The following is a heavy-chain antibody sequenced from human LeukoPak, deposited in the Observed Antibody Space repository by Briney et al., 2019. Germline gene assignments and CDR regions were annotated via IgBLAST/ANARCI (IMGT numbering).Heavy chain of an antibody. D-gene: IGHD2-21*02. V-gene: IGHV3-30*03. CDR2: ISYDGSNK. CDR1: GFTFTAYL. Sequence: GGSLRLSCAASGFTFTAYLIHWVRQAPGKGLEWVAVISYDGSNKYYADSVKGRFTISRDNSKNTLYLQMNSLRAEDTAVYYCASDCGGDCYSLDYWGQGTLVTVSS. J-gene: IGHJ4*02. CDR3: ASDCGGDCYSLDY.